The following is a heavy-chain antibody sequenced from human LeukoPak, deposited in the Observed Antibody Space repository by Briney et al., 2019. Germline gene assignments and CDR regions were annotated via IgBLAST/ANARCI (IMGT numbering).Heavy chain of an antibody. V-gene: IGHV3-30*03. J-gene: IGHJ1*01. CDR1: VFYFTNDS. CDR2: ISYDESKI. CDR3: ARRPVAAEYFQH. Sequence: GGSLRLSCTGSVFYFTNDSMLWVRQAPCEGLEWVAVISYDESKIYYADSVKGRFTISRDLSTNTLYLQMNSLTTEDTAMYFCARRPVAAEYFQHWGQGTLVTVSS. D-gene: IGHD6-25*01.